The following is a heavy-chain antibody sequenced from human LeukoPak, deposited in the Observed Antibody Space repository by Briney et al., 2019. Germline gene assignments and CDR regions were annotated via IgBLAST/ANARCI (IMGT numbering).Heavy chain of an antibody. J-gene: IGHJ4*02. V-gene: IGHV3-30*02. CDR1: GFTFSNYG. CDR2: RRYDGVNT. CDR3: AKGGDGYNYGSYFDY. D-gene: IGHD5-24*01. Sequence: PGGSLRLSCAASGFTFSNYGMHWVRQAPGKGPEWVSFRRYDGVNTYYADSVRGRFTISRDDPKNTLYLQMNSLRAEDTAVYYCAKGGDGYNYGSYFDYWGQGTLVTVSS.